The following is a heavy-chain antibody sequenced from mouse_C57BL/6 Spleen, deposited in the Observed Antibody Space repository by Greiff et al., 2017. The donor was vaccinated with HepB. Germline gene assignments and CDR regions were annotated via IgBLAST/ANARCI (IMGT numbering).Heavy chain of an antibody. CDR2: IDPSDSYT. CDR3: AREGDSKGYFDY. D-gene: IGHD2-5*01. CDR1: GYTFTSYW. J-gene: IGHJ2*01. V-gene: IGHV1-69*01. Sequence: QVQLQQSGAELVMPGASVKLSCKASGYTFTSYWMHWVKQRPGQGLEWIGEIDPSDSYTNYNQKFKGKSTLTVDKSSSTAYMQLSSLTSEDSAVYYCAREGDSKGYFDYWGQGTTLTVSS.